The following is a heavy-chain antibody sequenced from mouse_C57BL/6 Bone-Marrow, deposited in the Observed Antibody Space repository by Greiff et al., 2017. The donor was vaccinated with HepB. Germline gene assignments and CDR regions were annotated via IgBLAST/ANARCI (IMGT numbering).Heavy chain of an antibody. Sequence: QVQLQQPGAELVKPGASVKLSRKASGYTFTSYWMHWVKQRPGQGLEWIGMIHPNSGSTNYNEKFKSKATLTVDKSSSTAYMQLSSLTSEDSAVYYCARVLTTVVAYYFDYWGQGTTLTVSS. CDR2: IHPNSGST. CDR3: ARVLTTVVAYYFDY. CDR1: GYTFTSYW. J-gene: IGHJ2*01. D-gene: IGHD1-1*01. V-gene: IGHV1-64*01.